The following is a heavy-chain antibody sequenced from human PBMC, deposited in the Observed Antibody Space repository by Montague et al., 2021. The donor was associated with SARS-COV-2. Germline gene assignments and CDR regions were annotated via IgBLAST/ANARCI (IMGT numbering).Heavy chain of an antibody. D-gene: IGHD3-22*01. V-gene: IGHV3-23*01. CDR2: VSGSTTNT. J-gene: IGHJ3*02. CDR1: GFTFSSYA. Sequence: SLRFSCAASGFTFSSYAMSWVRQAPGKGLEWVSTVSGSTTNTFYADSVKGRFTISRDNSKNTLYLQMNSLRVEDSAVYYCAKDHPVYDTSGYYHYGASDIWGQGTMVTVSS. CDR3: AKDHPVYDTSGYYHYGASDI.